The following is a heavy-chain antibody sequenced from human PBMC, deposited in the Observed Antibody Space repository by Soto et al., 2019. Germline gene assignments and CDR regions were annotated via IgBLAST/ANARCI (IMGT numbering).Heavy chain of an antibody. Sequence: GGSLRLSCAASDLTFSNFGMHWVRQAPGKGLEWVAVISYDGNNKYYADSVKGRFTISRDNSKNTLSLQINSLRAEDTAVYYCARDGAVARGIGVYYYGMDVWGQGTTVTVSS. CDR2: ISYDGNNK. CDR3: ARDGAVARGIGVYYYGMDV. CDR1: DLTFSNFG. J-gene: IGHJ6*02. V-gene: IGHV3-30*03. D-gene: IGHD1-26*01.